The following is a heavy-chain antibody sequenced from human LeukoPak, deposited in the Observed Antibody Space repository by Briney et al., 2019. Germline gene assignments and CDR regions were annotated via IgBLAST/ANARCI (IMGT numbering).Heavy chain of an antibody. J-gene: IGHJ2*01. CDR2: IYPTGDT. CDR1: GGSISNYF. D-gene: IGHD5-12*01. V-gene: IGHV4-4*07. CDR3: ARADIVATRVGYFDL. Sequence: PSETLSLTCSVSGGSISNYFWTWIRQPAGKGLEWVGRIYPTGDTDYNPSLNSLVTMSVDTSKNQFSLRLTSVTAADTAVYFCARADIVATRVGYFDLWGRGTLVTVSS.